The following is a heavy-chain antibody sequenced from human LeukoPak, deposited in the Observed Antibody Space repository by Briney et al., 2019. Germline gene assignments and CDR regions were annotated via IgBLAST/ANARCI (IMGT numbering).Heavy chain of an antibody. CDR1: GFTFSSYS. J-gene: IGHJ4*02. V-gene: IGHV3-23*01. CDR2: ISGSGGST. CDR3: CRQDWAY. Sequence: GGSLRLSCAASGFTFSSYSMNWVRQAPGKGLEWVSAISGSGGSTYYADSVKGRFTISRDNSKNTLYLQMNNVTAEDTAVYYCCRQDWAYWGQGTLVTVSS. D-gene: IGHD2-21*01.